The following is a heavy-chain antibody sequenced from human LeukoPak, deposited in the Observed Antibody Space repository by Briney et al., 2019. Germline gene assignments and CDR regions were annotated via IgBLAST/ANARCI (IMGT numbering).Heavy chain of an antibody. CDR2: INTESGDT. D-gene: IGHD2-21*02. J-gene: IGHJ1*01. CDR3: ARTLGYCGRDCHYQGFQY. V-gene: IGHV1-2*02. CDR1: GYLFTVYY. Sequence: GASVRVSCKASGYLFTVYYLHWVRQAPGRGLEWMGWINTESGDTNYEQKFQGRVAMTRDTSTSTAYMELSRMTSDDTAVYYCARTLGYCGRDCHYQGFQYWGQGTLVSVSS.